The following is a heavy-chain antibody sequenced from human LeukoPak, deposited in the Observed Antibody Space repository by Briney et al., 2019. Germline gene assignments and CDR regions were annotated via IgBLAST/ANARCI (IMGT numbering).Heavy chain of an antibody. J-gene: IGHJ4*02. CDR3: ASCDCYSNYLFWYFDY. Sequence: AASVKVSCKASGGTFSSYAISWVRQAPGQGLEWMGGIIPIFGTANYAQTFQGRVTITADESTSTAYMELSSLSSEDTAVYYCASCDCYSNYLFWYFDYWGQGTLVTVSS. D-gene: IGHD4-11*01. CDR1: GGTFSSYA. CDR2: IIPIFGTA. V-gene: IGHV1-69*13.